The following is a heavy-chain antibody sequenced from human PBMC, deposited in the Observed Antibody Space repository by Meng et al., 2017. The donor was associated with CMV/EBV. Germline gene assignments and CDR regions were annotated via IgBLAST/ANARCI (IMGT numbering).Heavy chain of an antibody. V-gene: IGHV3-30*04. J-gene: IGHJ5*02. CDR2: ISYDGSNK. D-gene: IGHD2-2*01. Sequence: GGSLRLSCAASGFTFSSYAMHWVRQAPGKGLEWVAVISYDGSNKYYADSVKGRFTISRDNSKNTLYLQMSSLRAEDTAVYYCARSGYCSSTSCYEGWFDPWGQGTLVTVSS. CDR3: ARSGYCSSTSCYEGWFDP. CDR1: GFTFSSYA.